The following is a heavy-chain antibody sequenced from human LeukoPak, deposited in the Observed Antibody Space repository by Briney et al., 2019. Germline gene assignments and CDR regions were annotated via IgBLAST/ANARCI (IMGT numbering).Heavy chain of an antibody. Sequence: SETLSLTCAVYGGSFSGYYWSCTRRPPGKGLEWIGYIYNTVSTNYNPSLKSRVTISADTSKNQFSLKLSSVTAADTAVYYCARGRDYALYDYWGQGTVVTVSS. CDR1: GGSFSGYY. V-gene: IGHV4-59*01. CDR3: ARGRDYALYDY. J-gene: IGHJ4*02. D-gene: IGHD4-17*01. CDR2: IYNTVST.